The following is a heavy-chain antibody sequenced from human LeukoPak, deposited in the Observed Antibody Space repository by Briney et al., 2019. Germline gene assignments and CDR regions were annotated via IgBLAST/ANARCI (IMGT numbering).Heavy chain of an antibody. J-gene: IGHJ4*02. Sequence: PGGSLRLSCAASVFTFSSYAMSLFRQTPGKGLESVSAISGSGGSTYYADSVKGRFTISRDNSKNTLYLQMNSLRAEDTAVYYCAKKKGSGYYYAFDYWGQGTLVTVSS. CDR1: VFTFSSYA. CDR2: ISGSGGST. CDR3: AKKKGSGYYYAFDY. V-gene: IGHV3-23*01. D-gene: IGHD3-22*01.